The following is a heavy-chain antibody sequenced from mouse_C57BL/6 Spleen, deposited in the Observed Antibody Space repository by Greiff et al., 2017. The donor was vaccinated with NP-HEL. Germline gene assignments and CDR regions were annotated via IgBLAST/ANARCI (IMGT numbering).Heavy chain of an antibody. V-gene: IGHV1-81*01. CDR1: GYTFTSYG. D-gene: IGHD2-1*01. CDR2: IYPRSGNT. J-gene: IGHJ2*01. CDR3: ARSGSTIALYYFDY. Sequence: VQLQQSGAELARPGASVKLSCKASGYTFTSYGISWVKQRTGQGLEWIGEIYPRSGNTYYNEKFKGKATLTADKSSSTAYMELRSLTSEDSAVYFCARSGSTIALYYFDYWGQGTTLTVSS.